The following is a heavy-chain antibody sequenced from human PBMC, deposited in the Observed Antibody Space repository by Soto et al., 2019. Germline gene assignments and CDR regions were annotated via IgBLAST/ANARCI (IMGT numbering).Heavy chain of an antibody. V-gene: IGHV3-48*03. J-gene: IGHJ4*02. D-gene: IGHD3-10*01. Sequence: EVQLLESGGGLVQPGGSLRLSCGVSGFTFNDFEMNWVRQAPGKGLEWLAYIDGSGTTKKYADSVRGRFTISRDNPNNSLFLQMSILSAADATIYYCARGFGRFNYCGEGTLVSVSS. CDR2: IDGSGTTK. CDR1: GFTFNDFE. CDR3: ARGFGRFNY.